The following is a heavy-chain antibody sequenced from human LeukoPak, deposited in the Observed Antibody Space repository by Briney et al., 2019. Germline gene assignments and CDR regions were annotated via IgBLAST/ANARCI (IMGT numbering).Heavy chain of an antibody. Sequence: PSETLSLTCTVSGGSISSSSYSWGWIRQPSGKGLEWIGSIYYSGSTYYNPSLKSRVTISVDTSKNQFSLKLSSVTAADTAVYYCAREKNYGSGSYYNHYYYYMDVWGKGTTVTVSS. J-gene: IGHJ6*03. V-gene: IGHV4-39*07. D-gene: IGHD3-10*01. CDR3: AREKNYGSGSYYNHYYYYMDV. CDR1: GGSISSSSYS. CDR2: IYYSGST.